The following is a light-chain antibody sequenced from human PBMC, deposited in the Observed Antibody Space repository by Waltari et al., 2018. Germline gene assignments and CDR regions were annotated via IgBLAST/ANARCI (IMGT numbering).Light chain of an antibody. J-gene: IGKJ1*01. CDR3: QHYVRLPAT. V-gene: IGKV3-20*01. CDR2: GAS. Sequence: IVLTQSPGTLSLSPGERATLSCRASQSVSMSLAWYQQKPGQAPKLLIYGASTRATGIPDRFTGSGSGTDFSLTISSLEPEDFGIYFCQHYVRLPATFGQGTKVEIK. CDR1: QSVSMS.